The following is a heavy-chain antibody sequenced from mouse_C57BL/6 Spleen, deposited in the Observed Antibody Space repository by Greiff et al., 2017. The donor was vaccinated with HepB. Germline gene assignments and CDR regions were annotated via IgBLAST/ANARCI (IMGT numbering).Heavy chain of an antibody. D-gene: IGHD2-3*01. CDR2: IDPANGNT. V-gene: IGHV14-3*01. CDR3: ARSSFYDLYYFDY. J-gene: IGHJ2*01. Sequence: EVQLVESVAELVRPGASVKLSCTASGFNIKNTYMHWVKQRPEQGLEWIGRIDPANGNTKYAPKFQGKATITADTSSNTAYLQLSSLTSEDTAIYYCARSSFYDLYYFDYWGQGTTLTVSS. CDR1: GFNIKNTY.